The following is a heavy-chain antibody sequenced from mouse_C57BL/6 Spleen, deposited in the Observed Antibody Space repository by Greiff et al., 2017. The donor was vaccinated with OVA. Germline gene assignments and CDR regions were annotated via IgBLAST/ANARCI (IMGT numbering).Heavy chain of an antibody. Sequence: EVKLMESGGGLVKPGGSLKLSCAASGFTFRDYGMPWVRQAPETGLEWVAYISSGRSTIYYADTVKGRFTISRDNAKNTPFLKMTSLRSEDTTMYYCARDDYDERLDYAMDYWGQGTSVTVSS. J-gene: IGHJ4*01. D-gene: IGHD2-4*01. CDR1: GFTFRDYG. CDR2: ISSGRSTI. V-gene: IGHV5-17*01. CDR3: ARDDYDERLDYAMDY.